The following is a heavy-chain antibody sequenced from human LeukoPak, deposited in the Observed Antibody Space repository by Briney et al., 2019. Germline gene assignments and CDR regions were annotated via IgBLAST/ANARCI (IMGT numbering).Heavy chain of an antibody. V-gene: IGHV4-4*02. CDR2: MYLSGTT. CDR3: AGLVGRYSSGLYYYYFDY. J-gene: IGHJ4*02. CDR1: GDSINSLDL. Sequence: ASETLSLTCTVSGDSINSLDLWSWVRQPPGKGLEWIGEMYLSGTTHSNPSVKSRVPISIDKSKNQFFLNLSSVTAADTAVYYCAGLVGRYSSGLYYYYFDYWGQGTLVTVSS. D-gene: IGHD3-22*01.